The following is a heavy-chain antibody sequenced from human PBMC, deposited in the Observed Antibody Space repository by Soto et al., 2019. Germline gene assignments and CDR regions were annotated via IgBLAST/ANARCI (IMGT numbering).Heavy chain of an antibody. CDR1: GGSVNNYY. J-gene: IGHJ5*02. CDR2: IYYTGRT. V-gene: IGHV4-59*02. Sequence: SETLSLTCPVSGGSVNNYYWSWVRLSPGKGLEWIGYIYYTGRTNYNPSLESRVTISVDTSKNQLSLKLRSVTAADTAVYYCERDSSNSWYSPMDPWGQGILVTVYS. D-gene: IGHD1-1*01. CDR3: ERDSSNSWYSPMDP.